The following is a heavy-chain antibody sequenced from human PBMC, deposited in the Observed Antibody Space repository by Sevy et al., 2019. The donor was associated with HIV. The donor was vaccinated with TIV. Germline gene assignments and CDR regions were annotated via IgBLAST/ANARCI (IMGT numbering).Heavy chain of an antibody. CDR1: GGSISSSSYY. J-gene: IGHJ4*02. CDR2: IYYSGST. D-gene: IGHD6-19*01. CDR3: ARLRWGAVAGRGVYYFDY. Sequence: SETLSLTCTVSGGSISSSSYYWGWIRQPPGKGLEWIGSIYYSGSTYYNPSLKSRVTISVDTSKNQFSLKLSSVTAADTALYYCARLRWGAVAGRGVYYFDYWGQGTLVTVSS. V-gene: IGHV4-39*01.